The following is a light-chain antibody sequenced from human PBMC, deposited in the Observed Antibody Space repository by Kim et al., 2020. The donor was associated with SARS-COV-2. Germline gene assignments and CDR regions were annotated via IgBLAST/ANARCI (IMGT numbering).Light chain of an antibody. Sequence: SYELTQPPSVSEAPGQTARITCGGINIGYTSVHWYQQKSGQAPVLVINHDSDRPSGISERLSGSNSGNTATLTISRVEAGDEADYYCQVWDSDSDHWVFGGGTQLTVL. CDR2: HDS. J-gene: IGLJ3*02. CDR1: NIGYTS. V-gene: IGLV3-21*04. CDR3: QVWDSDSDHWV.